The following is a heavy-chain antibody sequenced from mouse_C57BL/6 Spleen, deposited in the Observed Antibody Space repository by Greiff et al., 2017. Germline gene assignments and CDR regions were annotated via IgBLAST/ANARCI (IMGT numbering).Heavy chain of an antibody. V-gene: IGHV1-64*01. CDR3: ARGATVVGRYFDV. Sequence: QVQLQQPGAELVKPGASVKLSCKASGYTFTSYWMHWVKQRPGQGLEWIGMIHPNSGSTNYNEKFKSKATLTVDKSSSTAYMQLSSLTSEDSAVYYCARGATVVGRYFDVWGTGTTVTVSS. D-gene: IGHD1-1*01. J-gene: IGHJ1*03. CDR1: GYTFTSYW. CDR2: IHPNSGST.